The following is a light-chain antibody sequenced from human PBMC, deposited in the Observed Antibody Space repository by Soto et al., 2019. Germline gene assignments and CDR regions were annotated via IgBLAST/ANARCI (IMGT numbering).Light chain of an antibody. CDR1: QSVSSTF. CDR2: GVS. Sequence: EVVLTQSPGTLSLSPGERATLSCRASQSVSSTFLAWYQQKPGQAPRLLIYGVSKRATGIPDRFSGSGSGTDFTLPISRLEPEDFAVYFCGQFVSAPPRTFGQGTKGEIK. J-gene: IGKJ1*01. CDR3: GQFVSAPPRT. V-gene: IGKV3-20*01.